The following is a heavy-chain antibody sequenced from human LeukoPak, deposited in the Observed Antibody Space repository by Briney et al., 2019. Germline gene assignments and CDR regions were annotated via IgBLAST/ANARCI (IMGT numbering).Heavy chain of an antibody. D-gene: IGHD3-3*01. Sequence: ASVKVSCKASGYTFTGYYMHWVRQAPGQGLEWMGWINPNSGGTNYAQKFQGRDTMTRDTSISTAYMELSRLRSDDTAVYYRARDRGEAWSGYYTYYFDYRGQGTLVTVSS. V-gene: IGHV1-2*02. CDR1: GYTFTGYY. CDR2: INPNSGGT. J-gene: IGHJ4*02. CDR3: ARDRGEAWSGYYTYYFDY.